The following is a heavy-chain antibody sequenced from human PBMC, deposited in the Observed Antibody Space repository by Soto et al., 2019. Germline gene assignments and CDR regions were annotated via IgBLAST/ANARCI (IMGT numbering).Heavy chain of an antibody. CDR3: ARPFPHDGNYQYYSQYYMDA. CDR2: IYYSGST. J-gene: IGHJ6*03. V-gene: IGHV4-59*08. CDR1: GGSISSYY. Sequence: SETLSLTCTVSGGSISSYYWSWIRQPPGKGLEWIGYIYYSGSTNYNPSLKSRVTISVDTSKNQFSLKLSSVTAADTAVYYCARPFPHDGNYQYYSQYYMDAWGNGTTGTFSS. D-gene: IGHD4-17*01.